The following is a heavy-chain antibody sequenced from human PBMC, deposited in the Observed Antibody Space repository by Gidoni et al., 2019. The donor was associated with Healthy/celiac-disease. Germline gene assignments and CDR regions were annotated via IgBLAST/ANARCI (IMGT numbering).Heavy chain of an antibody. CDR3: VFGELLSN. CDR2: INSDGSST. CDR1: GFTFSSNW. D-gene: IGHD3-10*01. Sequence: EVQLVESGGGLVQPGGSLSPPCPASGFTFSSNWMHWVRQAPGKGLVWVSRINSDGSSTSYADSVKGRFTISRDNAKNTLYLQMNSLRAEDTAVYYCVFGELLSNWGQGTLVTVSS. V-gene: IGHV3-74*01. J-gene: IGHJ4*02.